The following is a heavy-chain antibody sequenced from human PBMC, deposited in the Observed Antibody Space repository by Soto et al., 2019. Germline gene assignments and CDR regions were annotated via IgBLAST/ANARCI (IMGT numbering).Heavy chain of an antibody. Sequence: SLRLSCAASGFTFSSYGMHWVRQAPGKGLEWVAVIWYDGSNKYYADSVKGRFTISRDNSKNTLYLQMNSLRAEDTAVYYCARDPDYGDYVGYYYYGMDVWGQGTTVTVSS. D-gene: IGHD4-17*01. J-gene: IGHJ6*02. CDR2: IWYDGSNK. CDR3: ARDPDYGDYVGYYYYGMDV. V-gene: IGHV3-33*01. CDR1: GFTFSSYG.